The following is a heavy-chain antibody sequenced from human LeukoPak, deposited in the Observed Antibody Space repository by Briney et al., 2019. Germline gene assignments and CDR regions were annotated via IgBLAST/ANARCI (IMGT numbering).Heavy chain of an antibody. V-gene: IGHV3-23*01. J-gene: IGHJ4*02. Sequence: GGSLRLSCTASGFTFGSYAMTWVRRAPGKGLEWVSSIVGSGGNTYYADSVKGRFTISRDNSKSTLSLQMNSLRAEDTAVYYCGKDSRGSSVRVFDCWGQGILVTVSS. CDR3: GKDSRGSSVRVFDC. D-gene: IGHD5/OR15-5a*01. CDR1: GFTFGSYA. CDR2: IVGSGGNT.